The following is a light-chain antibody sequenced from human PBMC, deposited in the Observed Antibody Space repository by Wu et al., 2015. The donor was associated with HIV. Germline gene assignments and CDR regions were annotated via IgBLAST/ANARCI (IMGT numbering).Light chain of an antibody. J-gene: IGKJ3*01. CDR2: AAS. CDR1: QSVNSNY. CDR3: QQYDDWPPFT. Sequence: EIVLTQSPGTLSLSPGEGVTVSCRASQSVNSNYLAWFQQKPGQTPRLLIYAASSRATGIPDRFSGSGSGTDFTLTISSMQSEDFAVYYCQQYDDWPPFTFGPGTKVDIK. V-gene: IGKV3-20*01.